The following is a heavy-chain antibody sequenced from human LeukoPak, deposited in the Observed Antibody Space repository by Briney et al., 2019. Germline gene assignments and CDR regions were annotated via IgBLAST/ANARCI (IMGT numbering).Heavy chain of an antibody. CDR2: IYHSGGT. CDR3: ARGGLPFDY. Sequence: SQTLSLTCAVSGGSISSGGYSWSWIRQPPGKGLEWIGYIYHSGGTYYNPSLKSRVTISVDRSKNQFSLKLSSVTAADTAVYYCARGGLPFDYWGQGTLVTVSS. D-gene: IGHD3/OR15-3a*01. J-gene: IGHJ4*02. V-gene: IGHV4-30-2*01. CDR1: GGSISSGGYS.